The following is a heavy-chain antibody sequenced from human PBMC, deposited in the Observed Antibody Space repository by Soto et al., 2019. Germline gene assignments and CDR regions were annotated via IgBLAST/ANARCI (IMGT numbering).Heavy chain of an antibody. Sequence: PSETLSLTCTVSGGSISSGGYYWSWIRQHPGKGLEWIGYIYYSGSTYYNPSLKSRVTISVDTSKNQFSLKLSSVTAADTAVYYCARDLRYHGSGSQLGYFDYWGQGTLVTVS. CDR1: GGSISSGGYY. CDR3: ARDLRYHGSGSQLGYFDY. D-gene: IGHD3-10*01. J-gene: IGHJ4*02. V-gene: IGHV4-31*03. CDR2: IYYSGST.